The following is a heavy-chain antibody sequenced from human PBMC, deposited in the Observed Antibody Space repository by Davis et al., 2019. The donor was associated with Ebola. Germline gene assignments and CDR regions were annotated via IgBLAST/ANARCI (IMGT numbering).Heavy chain of an antibody. Sequence: ASVKVSCKLSGNSLTEKSIHWVRLAPGKGLEWMGGFDPEDGETIYAQKFQGRVTITEDTFTDTGYMELSSLRSEDTAVYYCATQHYSILVTGYYFDYWGQGTLVTVSS. V-gene: IGHV1-24*01. CDR2: FDPEDGET. CDR3: ATQHYSILVTGYYFDY. D-gene: IGHD3-9*01. CDR1: GNSLTEKS. J-gene: IGHJ4*02.